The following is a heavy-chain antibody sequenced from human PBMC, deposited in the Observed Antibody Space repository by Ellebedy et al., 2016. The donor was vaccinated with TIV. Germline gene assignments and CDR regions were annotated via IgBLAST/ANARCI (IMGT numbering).Heavy chain of an antibody. Sequence: KVSCXASGNSFTNRWIAWVRQIPGKGLEWMGIIYTGDSDTRYSPSFQGHVTFSVDESINTAYLHWRSLKASDSAMYYCARHSKRGGDWGQGTLVTVSS. CDR1: GNSFTNRW. J-gene: IGHJ4*02. CDR3: ARHSKRGGD. CDR2: IYTGDSDT. V-gene: IGHV5-51*01. D-gene: IGHD3-16*01.